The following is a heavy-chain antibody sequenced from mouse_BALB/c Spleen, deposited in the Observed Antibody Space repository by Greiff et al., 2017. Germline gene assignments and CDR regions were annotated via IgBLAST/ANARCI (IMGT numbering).Heavy chain of an antibody. Sequence: EVKVVESGGGLVQPGGSLKLSCAASGFTFSSYTMSWVRQTPEKRLEWVAYISNGGGSTYYPDTVKGRFTISRDNAKNTLYLQMSSLKSEDTAMYYCARGVYDGYSAWFAYWGQGTLVTVSA. CDR3: ARGVYDGYSAWFAY. CDR1: GFTFSSYT. D-gene: IGHD2-3*01. CDR2: ISNGGGST. V-gene: IGHV5-12-2*01. J-gene: IGHJ3*01.